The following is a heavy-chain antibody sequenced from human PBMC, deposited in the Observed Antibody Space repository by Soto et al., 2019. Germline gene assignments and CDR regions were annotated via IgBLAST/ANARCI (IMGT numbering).Heavy chain of an antibody. V-gene: IGHV3-30*18. J-gene: IGHJ4*02. CDR3: AKDGTYCGGDCYPIFNFDS. CDR1: GFSFNNFG. D-gene: IGHD2-21*02. Sequence: QVHLVQAGGGVVQPGMSLRLSCAASGFSFNNFGMHWVRQSPGKGLEWVAVISYDGSNKYYADSVRGRFTISRDDSKDTLYLQMNSLRAEDTAVYYCAKDGTYCGGDCYPIFNFDSWGQGTLVTVYS. CDR2: ISYDGSNK.